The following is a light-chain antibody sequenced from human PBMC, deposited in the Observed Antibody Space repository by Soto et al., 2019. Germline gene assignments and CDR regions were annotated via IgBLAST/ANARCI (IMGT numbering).Light chain of an antibody. CDR3: QQYNTFSPYT. J-gene: IGKJ2*01. V-gene: IGKV1-5*03. CDR1: QSVTNW. CDR2: QAS. Sequence: DIQMTQSPSALSASVGDRVTITCRASQSVTNWLAWYQQKPGKAPKVLIYQASNLQSGVPSRFRGSGSGTEFTLTIDSLQPDDFATYYCQQYNTFSPYTFGQGTRLAI.